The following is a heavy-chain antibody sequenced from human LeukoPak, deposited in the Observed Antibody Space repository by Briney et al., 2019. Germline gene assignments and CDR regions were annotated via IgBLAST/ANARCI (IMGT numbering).Heavy chain of an antibody. D-gene: IGHD4-23*01. CDR3: ARLHYGGNYGYYYYYMDV. Sequence: KSSETLSLTCTVSGGSIISSTYYWGWIRQPPGKGLEWIGSIYYSGSTYYNPSLKSRVTISVDTSKNQFSLKLSSVTAADTAVYYCARLHYGGNYGYYYYYMDVWGKGTTVTISS. CDR2: IYYSGST. J-gene: IGHJ6*03. V-gene: IGHV4-39*01. CDR1: GGSIISSTYY.